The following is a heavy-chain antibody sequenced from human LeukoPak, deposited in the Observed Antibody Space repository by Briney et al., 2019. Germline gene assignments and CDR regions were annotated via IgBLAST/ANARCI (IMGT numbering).Heavy chain of an antibody. D-gene: IGHD6-13*01. CDR2: ISSSSSYI. V-gene: IGHV3-21*01. J-gene: IGHJ6*02. CDR1: GFSLTNYA. CDR3: ARESYSSSWWPGEYYYYYGMDV. Sequence: GGSLRLSCAASGFSLTNYAMSWARQAPGKGLEWVSSISSSSSYIYYADSVKGRFTISRDNAKNSLYLQMNSLRAEDTAVYYCARESYSSSWWPGEYYYYYGMDVWGQGTTVTVSS.